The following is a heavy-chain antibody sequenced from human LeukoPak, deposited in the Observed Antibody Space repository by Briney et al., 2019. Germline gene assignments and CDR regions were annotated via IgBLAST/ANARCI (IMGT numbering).Heavy chain of an antibody. CDR1: GYTFTGYY. CDR3: ARDGEGWLRTMEQLEDWYFDL. J-gene: IGHJ2*01. D-gene: IGHD5-12*01. CDR2: INPNSGGT. Sequence: ASVKVSCKASGYTFTGYYMHWVRQAPGQGLEWMGWINPNSGGTNYAQKFQGWVTMTRDTSISTAYMELSRLRSDDTAVYYCARDGEGWLRTMEQLEDWYFDLWGRGTLVTVSS. V-gene: IGHV1-2*04.